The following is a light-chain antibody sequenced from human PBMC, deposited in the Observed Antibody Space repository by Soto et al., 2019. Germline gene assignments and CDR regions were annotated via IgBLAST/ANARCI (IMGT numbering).Light chain of an antibody. Sequence: QSVLTQPASVSGSPGQSITISCTGTSSDVGGYNYVSWYQQHPGKAPKLMIYDVSNRPSGVSNRFSGSKSGNTASLTISGLQAEDEADYYYSSYTSSSTPVVFGGGTKLTVL. J-gene: IGLJ2*01. CDR2: DVS. V-gene: IGLV2-14*01. CDR3: SSYTSSSTPVV. CDR1: SSDVGGYNY.